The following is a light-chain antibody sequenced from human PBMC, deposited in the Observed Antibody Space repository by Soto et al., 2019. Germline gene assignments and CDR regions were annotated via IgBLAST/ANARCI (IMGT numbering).Light chain of an antibody. Sequence: EIVMTQSPATLSVSPGERATLSCRASQSISSYLAWYQQKPGQAPRLLIYDASSRATGIPARFSGSGSGTDFSLTISRLEPEDFAVYYCQQYGSSPALTFGGGTKVDIK. J-gene: IGKJ4*01. CDR2: DAS. CDR1: QSISSY. V-gene: IGKV3-20*01. CDR3: QQYGSSPALT.